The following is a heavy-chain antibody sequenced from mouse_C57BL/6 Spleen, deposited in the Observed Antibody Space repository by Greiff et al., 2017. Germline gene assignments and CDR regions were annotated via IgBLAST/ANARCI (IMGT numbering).Heavy chain of an antibody. CDR2: INPNYGTT. D-gene: IGHD2-4*01. Sequence: VQLQQSGPELVKPGASVKISCKASGYSFTDYNMNWVKQSNGKSLEWIGVINPNYGTTRSNQKFKGKATLSVAQSSSTAYMQLNSRTSEVSAVYYGARSGYDYSYYYAMDYWGQGTSVTVSS. CDR3: ARSGYDYSYYYAMDY. V-gene: IGHV1-39*01. CDR1: GYSFTDYN. J-gene: IGHJ4*01.